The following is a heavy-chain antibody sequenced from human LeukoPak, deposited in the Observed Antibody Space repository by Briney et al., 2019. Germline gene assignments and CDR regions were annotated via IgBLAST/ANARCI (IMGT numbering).Heavy chain of an antibody. V-gene: IGHV1-69*02. D-gene: IGHD6-6*01. CDR3: ARVPYSSSSFWFDP. CDR1: GGTFSSYT. CDR2: IIPILGIA. J-gene: IGHJ5*02. Sequence: ASVKVSCKASGGTFSSYTISWVRQAPGQGLEWMGRIIPILGIANYAQKFQGRVTITADKSTSTGYMELSSLRSEDTAVYYCARVPYSSSSFWFDPWGQGTLVTVSS.